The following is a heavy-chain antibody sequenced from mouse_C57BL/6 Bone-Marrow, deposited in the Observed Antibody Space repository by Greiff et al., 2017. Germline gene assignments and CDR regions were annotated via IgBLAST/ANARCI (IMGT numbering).Heavy chain of an antibody. V-gene: IGHV2-2*01. CDR2: IWSGGST. CDR1: GFSLTSYG. J-gene: IGHJ4*01. Sequence: VQLQESGPGLVQPSQSLSITCTVSGFSLTSYGVHWVRQSPGKGLEWLGVIWSGGSTDYNAAFISRLSISKDNSKSQVFFKMNSLQADDTAIYYCARNDGYYFYYAMDYWGQGTSVTVSS. D-gene: IGHD2-3*01. CDR3: ARNDGYYFYYAMDY.